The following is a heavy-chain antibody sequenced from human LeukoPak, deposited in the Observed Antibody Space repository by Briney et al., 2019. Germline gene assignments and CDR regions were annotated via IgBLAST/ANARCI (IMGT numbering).Heavy chain of an antibody. CDR3: ARITTYYYDSSLQDFDY. J-gene: IGHJ4*02. D-gene: IGHD3-22*01. CDR2: ISAYNGNT. V-gene: IGHV1-18*01. CDR1: GYTFTSYG. Sequence: ASVKVSCKASGYTFTSYGISWVRQAPGQGLEWMGWISAYNGNTNYAQKLQGRVTMTTDTSTSTAYMELRSLRSDDTAVYYCARITTYYYDSSLQDFDYWGQGTLVTVSS.